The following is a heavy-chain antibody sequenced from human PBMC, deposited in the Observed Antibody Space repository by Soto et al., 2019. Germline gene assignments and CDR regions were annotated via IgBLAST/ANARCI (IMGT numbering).Heavy chain of an antibody. CDR1: GFTFSDYY. CDR2: ISSSSSYT. Sequence: GGSLRLSCAASGFTFSDYYMSWIRQAPGKGLEWVSYISSSSSYTNYADSVKGRFTISRDNAKNSLYLQMNSLRAEDTAVYYCARGVRSGGPAAAIRFDYWGQGTLVTVSS. CDR3: ARGVRSGGPAAAIRFDY. V-gene: IGHV3-11*06. D-gene: IGHD2-2*02. J-gene: IGHJ4*02.